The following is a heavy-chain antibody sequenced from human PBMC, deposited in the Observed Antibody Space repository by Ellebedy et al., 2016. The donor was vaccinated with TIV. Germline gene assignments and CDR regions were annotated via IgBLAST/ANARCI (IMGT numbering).Heavy chain of an antibody. CDR3: ARGEIY. D-gene: IGHD5-24*01. J-gene: IGHJ4*02. V-gene: IGHV4-39*01. CDR1: GASLSTSKSY. CDR2: FYYGGSS. Sequence: SETLSLTCTVSGASLSTSKSYWGWIRQPPGKGLEWIGSFYYGGSSYYSPSLKSRVTISVNTSRNEFSLEVTSVSAADTAVYYCARGEIYWGRGTLVTVSS.